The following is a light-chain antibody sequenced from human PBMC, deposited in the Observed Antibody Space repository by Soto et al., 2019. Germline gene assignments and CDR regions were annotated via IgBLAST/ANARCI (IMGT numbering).Light chain of an antibody. CDR1: SSDVGGYGY. V-gene: IGLV2-11*01. CDR2: DVT. J-gene: IGLJ1*01. Sequence: QSVLTQPRSVSGSPRRSVTISCTGTSSDVGGYGYVSWFQQHPGKAPKLMIYDVTTRPSGIPDRFSGSKSASTASLTISGLQAEDEADYYCFSYAGDYTFVFGSGTKVTVL. CDR3: FSYAGDYTFV.